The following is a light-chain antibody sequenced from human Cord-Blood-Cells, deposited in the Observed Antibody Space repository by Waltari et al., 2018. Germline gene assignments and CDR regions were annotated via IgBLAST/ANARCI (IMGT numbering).Light chain of an antibody. V-gene: IGLV2-11*01. CDR3: CSYAGSYNNYV. CDR1: SSDVGGYNY. J-gene: IGLJ1*01. Sequence: QSALTQPRSVSGSPGQSVTISCTGTSSDVGGYNYVSWYQQHPGKDPKRMIYDVSKRPSGVPDRFSGSKSGNTASLTISGLQAEDEADYYFCSYAGSYNNYVFGTGTKVTVL. CDR2: DVS.